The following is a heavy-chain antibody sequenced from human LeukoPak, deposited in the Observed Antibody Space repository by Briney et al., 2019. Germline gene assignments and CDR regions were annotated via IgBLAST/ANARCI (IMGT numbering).Heavy chain of an antibody. CDR1: GFTFSDYG. CDR3: AKDGPLPYTSTSFGRHFLEY. CDR2: ITHDGSSQ. V-gene: IGHV3-30*18. D-gene: IGHD6-13*01. Sequence: HAGESLRLSCAASGFTFSDYGMHWARLAPGKGLEWVAHITHDGSSQNYAESVTGRFTISSDNSKNTVDLQMNGLRAEDTAVYYCAKDGPLPYTSTSFGRHFLEYWGQGTLVTVSS. J-gene: IGHJ4*02.